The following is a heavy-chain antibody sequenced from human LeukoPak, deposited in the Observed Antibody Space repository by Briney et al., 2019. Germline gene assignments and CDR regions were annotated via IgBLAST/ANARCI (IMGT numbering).Heavy chain of an antibody. CDR3: GRGSIYYNSSGKARFDY. CDR1: GFTFSTYS. D-gene: IGHD3-22*01. J-gene: IGHJ4*02. V-gene: IGHV3-48*01. CDR2: ISSSSSTI. Sequence: GGSLRLSCAASGFTFSTYSMNWVRQAPGKGLEWVSYISSSSSTIYYADSVKGRFTISRDNAKNSLYLQMNSLRAEDTAVYYWGRGSIYYNSSGKARFDYGGREPRVTVS.